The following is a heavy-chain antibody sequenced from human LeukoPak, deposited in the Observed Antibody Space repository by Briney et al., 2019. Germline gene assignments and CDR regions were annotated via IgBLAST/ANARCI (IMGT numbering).Heavy chain of an antibody. J-gene: IGHJ4*02. Sequence: ASVKVSCKASGYTFTSYAISWVRQAPGQGLEWMGWISAFNGNTNYPQKFQGRVTMTRDTSISTAYMELSRLRSDDTAVYYCARNLWELDDFWSGYHGVSFDYWGQGTLVTVSS. CDR2: ISAFNGNT. V-gene: IGHV1-18*01. CDR1: GYTFTSYA. D-gene: IGHD3-3*01. CDR3: ARNLWELDDFWSGYHGVSFDY.